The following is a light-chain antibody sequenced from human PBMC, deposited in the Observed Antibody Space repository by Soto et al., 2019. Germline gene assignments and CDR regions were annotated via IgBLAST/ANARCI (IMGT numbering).Light chain of an antibody. V-gene: IGKV1-9*01. CDR2: TAS. CDR3: QQLNTYPLT. J-gene: IGKJ4*02. Sequence: DIQLTQSPSFLSASVGDRVTITCRASQGINSFLAWYQQKPGKAPKLLIYTASTLPTGVSSRFCGAGFGTEFTLPISSLQPEDFATYYRQQLNTYPLTFGGGTKVEIK. CDR1: QGINSF.